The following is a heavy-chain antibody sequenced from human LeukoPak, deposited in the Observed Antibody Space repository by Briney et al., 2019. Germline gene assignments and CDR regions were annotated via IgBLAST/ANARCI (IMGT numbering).Heavy chain of an antibody. CDR3: ARVPMTTVTTLIHGAFDI. Sequence: SSETLSLTCAVANESVSRGSYSWSWIRQSPGKGLEWIGYIYYTGGTYYNPSLKSRVTISVDTSKNQFSLKLSSVTAADTAVYYCARVPMTTVTTLIHGAFDIWGQGTMVTVSS. D-gene: IGHD4-17*01. V-gene: IGHV4-30-2*06. CDR2: IYYTGGT. CDR1: NESVSRGSYS. J-gene: IGHJ3*02.